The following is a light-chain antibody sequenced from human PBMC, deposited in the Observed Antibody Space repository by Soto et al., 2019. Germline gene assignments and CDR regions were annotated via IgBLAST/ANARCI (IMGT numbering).Light chain of an antibody. Sequence: TQSPATLSLSPGERATLSCRASQSVSSYLAWYQQKPGKAPELLIYAASTLQSGVPSRFSGSGSGTDFTLTISCLQSEDFATYYCQQYYSFPRTFGQGTKVEIK. CDR2: AAS. CDR3: QQYYSFPRT. J-gene: IGKJ1*01. CDR1: QSVSSY. V-gene: IGKV1-8*01.